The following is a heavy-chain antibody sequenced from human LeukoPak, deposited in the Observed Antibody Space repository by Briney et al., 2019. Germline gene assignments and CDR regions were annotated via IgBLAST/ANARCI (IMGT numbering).Heavy chain of an antibody. D-gene: IGHD3-9*01. V-gene: IGHV4-4*07. CDR1: GGSISSYY. CDR2: IYTSGST. CDR3: ARGLEGRYFDWLFPKYYFDY. Sequence: PSETLSLTCTVSGGSISSYYWSWIRQPAGKGLEWIGRIYTSGSTNYNPSLKSRVTMSVDTSKNQFSLKLSSVTAADTAVYYCARGLEGRYFDWLFPKYYFDYWGQEPWSPSPQ. J-gene: IGHJ4*01.